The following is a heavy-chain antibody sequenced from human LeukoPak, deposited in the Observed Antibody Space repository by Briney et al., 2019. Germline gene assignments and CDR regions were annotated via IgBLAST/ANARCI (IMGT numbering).Heavy chain of an antibody. CDR2: ISQSGGST. CDR1: GFTFSIYV. V-gene: IGHV3-23*01. D-gene: IGHD6-13*01. Sequence: GGSLRLSCAASGFTFSIYVMTRVRQAPGKGLEWVSGISQSGGSTYYADSVRGRFTISRDNPKNTLYLQMNSLRAEDTAVYYCAKGDSSSWAPDSWGQGSLVTVSS. CDR3: AKGDSSSWAPDS. J-gene: IGHJ4*02.